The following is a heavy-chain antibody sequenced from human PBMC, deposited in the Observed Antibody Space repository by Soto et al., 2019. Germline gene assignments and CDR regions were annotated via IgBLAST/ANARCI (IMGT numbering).Heavy chain of an antibody. CDR3: ARESEWLKYAFDI. J-gene: IGHJ3*02. CDR1: GYSFTDYY. D-gene: IGHD3-3*01. V-gene: IGHV1-2*04. CDR2: INPKSGDT. Sequence: ASVKVSCKASGYSFTDYYLHWVRQAPGQGLEWMGWINPKSGDTTYAQKVQSWVTMTRDSSISTAHMQLRRLRSDDTAVYYCARESEWLKYAFDIWGQGTMVTVSS.